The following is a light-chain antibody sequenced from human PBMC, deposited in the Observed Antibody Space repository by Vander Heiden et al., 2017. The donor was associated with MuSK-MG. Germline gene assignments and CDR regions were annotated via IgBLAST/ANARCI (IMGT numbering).Light chain of an antibody. Sequence: DIVVTQSPQSLAVSLGERATINCRSSQSLLHRLNNNNYLAWFQQKPWQPPKLLIYWASTRESGVPDRFSGSGSGTDFTLTISGLQAEDVADYYCHQDDRSRLTFGAGTKVEIK. CDR3: HQDDRSRLT. CDR2: WAS. J-gene: IGKJ4*01. CDR1: QSLLHRLNNNNY. V-gene: IGKV4-1*01.